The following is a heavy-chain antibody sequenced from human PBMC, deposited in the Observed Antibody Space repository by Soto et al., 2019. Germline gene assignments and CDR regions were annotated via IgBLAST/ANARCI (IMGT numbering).Heavy chain of an antibody. Sequence: KASETLSLTCAVYGGSFSGYYWTWIRQPPGTGLEWIGEINHSGSTNYSPSLKSRVTISVDTSKNQFSLKLTSVTAADTAVYYCARDKITGLFDYWGQGNLVTVSS. V-gene: IGHV4-34*01. CDR2: INHSGST. J-gene: IGHJ4*02. D-gene: IGHD2-8*02. CDR3: ARDKITGLFDY. CDR1: GGSFSGYY.